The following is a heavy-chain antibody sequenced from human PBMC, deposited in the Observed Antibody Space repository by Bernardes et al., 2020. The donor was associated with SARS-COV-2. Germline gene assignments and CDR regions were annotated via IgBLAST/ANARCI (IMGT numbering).Heavy chain of an antibody. CDR2: IGQDGSDT. Sequence: VGSLRLSCAASGFSFGGHWMTWVRQLPGKGLEWVANIGQDGSDTRYLKSVEGRFTISRDNSKKTLYLQMDGLRAEDTALYFCVRDEYIVVGPAAGVFASWGRGTLVTVSS. V-gene: IGHV3-7*03. J-gene: IGHJ4*02. CDR3: VRDEYIVVGPAAGVFAS. D-gene: IGHD2-2*01. CDR1: GFSFGGHW.